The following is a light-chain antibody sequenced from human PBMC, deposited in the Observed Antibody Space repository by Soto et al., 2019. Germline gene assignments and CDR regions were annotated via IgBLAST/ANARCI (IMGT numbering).Light chain of an antibody. V-gene: IGKV3-20*01. CDR3: QNHGTT. Sequence: EIVLTQSPGTLSVSPGERATLSCRVSQSVGSDLAWYQQKPGQAPRLLIYAASSRATGIPDRFSGGGSGTDFTLTISRLEPEDSAVYYCQNHGTTFGQGTKVDIK. CDR2: AAS. CDR1: QSVGSD. J-gene: IGKJ1*01.